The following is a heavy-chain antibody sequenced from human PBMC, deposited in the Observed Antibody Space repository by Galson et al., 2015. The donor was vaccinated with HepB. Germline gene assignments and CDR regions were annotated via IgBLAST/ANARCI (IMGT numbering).Heavy chain of an antibody. CDR3: AKDLRYCSSTSCHDTLDI. V-gene: IGHV3-23*01. CDR2: ISVNGASI. D-gene: IGHD2-2*01. CDR1: GFTFSTYA. Sequence: SLRLSCAVSGFTFSTYAMSWVRQAPGKGLEWVSAISVNGASIYYADSVRGRFTISRDNSKSTLYLQMNSLGAGDTAVYYCAKDLRYCSSTSCHDTLDIWGQGTMVTVSS. J-gene: IGHJ3*02.